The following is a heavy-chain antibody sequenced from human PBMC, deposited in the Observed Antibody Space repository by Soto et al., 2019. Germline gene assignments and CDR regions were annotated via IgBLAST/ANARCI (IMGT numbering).Heavy chain of an antibody. CDR1: GYPFSKYG. J-gene: IGHJ5*02. D-gene: IGHD3-10*01. Sequence: QLQLVQSGAEVERPGASVRVSCKAYGYPFSKYGISWIRQAPGQGLEWMGWIQPDNGDTNYAQKFQGRVTMTTDTSSTKSYMEMRSLRSDDAAVYYLAPSFDSGFDPWGHGTLVSVSS. CDR3: APSFDSGFDP. V-gene: IGHV1-18*04. CDR2: IQPDNGDT.